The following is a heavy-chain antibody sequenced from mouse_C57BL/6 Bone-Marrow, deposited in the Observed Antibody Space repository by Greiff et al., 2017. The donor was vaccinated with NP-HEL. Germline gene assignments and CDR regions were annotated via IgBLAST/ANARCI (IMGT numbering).Heavy chain of an antibody. CDR2: IRSKSNNYAT. D-gene: IGHD2-3*01. CDR1: GFSFNTYA. J-gene: IGHJ3*01. V-gene: IGHV10-1*01. Sequence: EVMLVESGGGLVQPKGSLKLSCAASGFSFNTYAMNWVRQAPGKGLEWVARIRSKSNNYATYYADSVKDRFTISRDDSESMLYLQMNNLKTEDTAMYYCVRHVDDGYYSLWFAYWGQGTLVTVSA. CDR3: VRHVDDGYYSLWFAY.